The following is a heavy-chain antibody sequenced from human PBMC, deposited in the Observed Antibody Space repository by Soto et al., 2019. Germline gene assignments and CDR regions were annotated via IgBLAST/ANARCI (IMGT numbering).Heavy chain of an antibody. CDR1: GASIKSTDYY. J-gene: IGHJ5*02. D-gene: IGHD2-21*02. CDR2: VYYTGST. Sequence: PSETLSLTCTVSGASIKSTDYYWSWIRRAPRKGLEWIGYVYYTGSTYYNPSLMSRLTISVDTSKNQFSLKLTSVTAAETAVYYCVRTAREGAVAPHWFDRWGQGTQVTVSS. V-gene: IGHV4-30-4*01. CDR3: VRTAREGAVAPHWFDR.